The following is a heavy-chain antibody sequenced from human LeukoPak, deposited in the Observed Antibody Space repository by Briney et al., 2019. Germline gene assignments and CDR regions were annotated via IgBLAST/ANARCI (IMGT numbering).Heavy chain of an antibody. CDR1: GGSISSSSYY. V-gene: IGHV4-39*01. CDR3: ASYSGARGDFDY. CDR2: IYYSGST. J-gene: IGHJ4*02. D-gene: IGHD2-15*01. Sequence: SETLSLTCTVSGGSISSSSYYWGWIRQPPGKGLEWIGSIYYSGSTYYNPSLKSRVTISVDTSKNQFSLKLSSVTAADTAVYYCASYSGARGDFDYWGQGTLVTASS.